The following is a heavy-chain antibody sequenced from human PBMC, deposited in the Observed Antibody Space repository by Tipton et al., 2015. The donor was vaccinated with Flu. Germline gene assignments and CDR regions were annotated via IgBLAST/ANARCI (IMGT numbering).Heavy chain of an antibody. V-gene: IGHV3-11*01. CDR1: GITFSDYY. J-gene: IGHJ4*02. CDR3: VGTLTVIAPFDL. Sequence: SLRLSCAASGITFSDYYMSWIRQAPGKGLEWISYISSSGVTQTYADSVKGRFSISRDNAKDSLYLQMNSLRAEDTAVYFCVGTLTVIAPFDLWGQGTLVTVSS. D-gene: IGHD2-21*01. CDR2: ISSSGVTQ.